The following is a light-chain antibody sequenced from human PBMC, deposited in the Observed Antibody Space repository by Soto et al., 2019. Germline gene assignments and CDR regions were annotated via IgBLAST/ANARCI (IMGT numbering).Light chain of an antibody. V-gene: IGKV2-30*01. J-gene: IGKJ1*01. CDR3: MQGTHWPPT. CDR1: QSLVYSDGIAY. CDR2: KVS. Sequence: DVVMTQSPLSLPVTLGQPASISCRSSQSLVYSDGIAYLSWFHQRPGQSTRRLIYKVSNRDSGVPDRFSGSGSGTDFTLKISRVEAEDVGVYYCMQGTHWPPTFGRGTRVEIK.